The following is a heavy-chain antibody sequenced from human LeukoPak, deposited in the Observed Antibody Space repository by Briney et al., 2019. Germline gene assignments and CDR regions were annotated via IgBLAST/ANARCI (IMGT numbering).Heavy chain of an antibody. V-gene: IGHV1-18*04. CDR2: SSAYNGNS. D-gene: IGHD3-10*02. Sequence: GASVKVPCKASGYTFTDFGISWVRQAPGQGLEWMGWSSAYNGNSKYAEMFQARVTMTTDTATSTAYMELRGLRSDDTAAYYCVRDLGHVPGIFWDYWGQGTQVTVSS. CDR1: GYTFTDFG. J-gene: IGHJ4*02. CDR3: VRDLGHVPGIFWDY.